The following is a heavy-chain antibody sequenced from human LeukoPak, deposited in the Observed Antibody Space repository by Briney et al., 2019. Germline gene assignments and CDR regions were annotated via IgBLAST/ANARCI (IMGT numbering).Heavy chain of an antibody. CDR3: ARATPRGLVVPAATRLDY. J-gene: IGHJ4*02. D-gene: IGHD2-2*01. V-gene: IGHV1-2*02. Sequence: ASVKVSCRASGYTFTGYYMHWVRQAPGQGLEWMGWINPNSGGTNYAQKFQGRVTMTRDTSISTAYMELSRLRSDDTAVYYCARATPRGLVVPAATRLDYWGQGTLVTVSS. CDR2: INPNSGGT. CDR1: GYTFTGYY.